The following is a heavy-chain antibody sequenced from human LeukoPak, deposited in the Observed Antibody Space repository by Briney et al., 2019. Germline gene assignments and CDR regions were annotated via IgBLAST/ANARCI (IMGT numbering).Heavy chain of an antibody. Sequence: PSETLSLTCAVYGGSFSEYYWSWIRQPPGKGLEWMGEINHSGSTNYNPSLKSRVTISVDTSKNQFSLKLSSVTAADTAVYYCAGTGAYSNYRDEIKYWGQGTLVTVSS. D-gene: IGHD4-11*01. CDR1: GGSFSEYY. CDR3: AGTGAYSNYRDEIKY. CDR2: INHSGST. J-gene: IGHJ4*02. V-gene: IGHV4-34*01.